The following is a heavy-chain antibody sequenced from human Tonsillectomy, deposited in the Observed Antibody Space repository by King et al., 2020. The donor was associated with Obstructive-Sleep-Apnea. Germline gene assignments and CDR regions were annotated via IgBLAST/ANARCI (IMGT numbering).Heavy chain of an antibody. CDR1: GGSISSSSYY. CDR2: IYYSGST. D-gene: IGHD6-19*01. CDR3: AGVPYITGWLGWLDP. Sequence: QLQESGPGLVKPSETLSLTCTVSGGSISSSSYYWGWIRQPPGKGLEWIGSIYYSGSTNYNPSLKSRVPISIDTSKNQFSLKLRSVTAADTAGDYWAGVPYITGWLGWLDPWGQGTLVTVSS. J-gene: IGHJ5*02. V-gene: IGHV4-39*07.